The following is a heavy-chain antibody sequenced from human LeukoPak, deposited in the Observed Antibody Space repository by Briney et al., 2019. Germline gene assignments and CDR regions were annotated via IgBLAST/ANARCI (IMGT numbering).Heavy chain of an antibody. J-gene: IGHJ4*02. D-gene: IGHD4-17*01. Sequence: ASVKVSCKASGYTFTGYYMHWVRQAPGQGLEWMGWINPNSGGTNYAQKFQGRVTMTRDTSISTAYMELGRLRSDDTAVYYCARGDYGVHLSHFDYWGQGTLVTVSS. CDR1: GYTFTGYY. CDR2: INPNSGGT. CDR3: ARGDYGVHLSHFDY. V-gene: IGHV1-2*02.